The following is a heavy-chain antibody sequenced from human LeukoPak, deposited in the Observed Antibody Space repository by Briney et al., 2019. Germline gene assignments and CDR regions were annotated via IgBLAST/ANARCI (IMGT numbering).Heavy chain of an antibody. J-gene: IGHJ4*02. CDR3: ARAFSTTAFDY. D-gene: IGHD4-17*01. CDR2: ISDDGSNK. CDR1: GFTFRTYA. Sequence: GGSLRLSCAASGFTFRTYAMNWVRQAPGKGLEWVAVISDDGSNKYYAESVKGQFTISRDNSKNTLCLQMNSLRAEDTAVYYCARAFSTTAFDYWGQGTLVTVSS. V-gene: IGHV3-30*04.